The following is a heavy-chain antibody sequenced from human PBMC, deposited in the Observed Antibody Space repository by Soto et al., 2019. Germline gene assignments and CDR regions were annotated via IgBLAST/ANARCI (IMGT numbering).Heavy chain of an antibody. Sequence: GGSLRLSCAASGFIFSSYAMHWVRQAPGKGLEWVAVISFDGSYKYYADSVKGRFTISRDNSKNTLCLQMNSLRAEDTAVYYCPRVYVFCNGDYYDYDIDVLRQGTPVTVS. J-gene: IGHJ6*02. CDR3: PRVYVFCNGDYYDYDIDV. CDR1: GFIFSSYA. D-gene: IGHD3-3*01. CDR2: ISFDGSYK. V-gene: IGHV3-30-3*01.